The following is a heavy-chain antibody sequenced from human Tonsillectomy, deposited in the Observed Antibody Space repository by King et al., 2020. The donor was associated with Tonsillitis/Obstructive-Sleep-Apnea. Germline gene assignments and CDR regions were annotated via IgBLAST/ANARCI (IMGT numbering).Heavy chain of an antibody. V-gene: IGHV7-4-1*02. CDR1: GYTFTIYA. D-gene: IGHD2-15*01. CDR2: ISTNTGNP. Sequence: QVVQSGSELKNPGASVKVSCKASGYTFTIYAMNWVRQAPGQGLEWMGWISTNTGNPTYAQDFTGRFVFSLDTSVSTAYLQISSLKAEDTAVYYCARRYCSGGRCYYDAFDIWGQGTMVTVSS. CDR3: ARRYCSGGRCYYDAFDI. J-gene: IGHJ3*02.